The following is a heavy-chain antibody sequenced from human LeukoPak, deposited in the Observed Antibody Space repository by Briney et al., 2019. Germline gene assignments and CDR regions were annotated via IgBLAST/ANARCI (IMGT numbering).Heavy chain of an antibody. CDR1: GFTFSNYD. D-gene: IGHD3-10*01. CDR3: TRDGTVIRGLPRRARTFYGMDV. Sequence: GGSLRLSCAASGFTFSNYDMHWVRQVTGKGLEWVSGIDNAGDTYYSDSARGRFTISRENAKNSLYLQVNSLRAEDTAVYYCTRDGTVIRGLPRRARTFYGMDVWGQGTTVTVSS. CDR2: IDNAGDT. V-gene: IGHV3-13*01. J-gene: IGHJ6*02.